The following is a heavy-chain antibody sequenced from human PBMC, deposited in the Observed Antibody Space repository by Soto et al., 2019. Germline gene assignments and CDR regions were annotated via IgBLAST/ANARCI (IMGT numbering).Heavy chain of an antibody. D-gene: IGHD2-15*01. J-gene: IGHJ4*02. CDR2: ISYDGSNK. CDR3: ATHIVVVVAATDY. CDR1: GFTFSSYG. Sequence: QVQLVESGGGVVQPGRSLRLSCAASGFTFSSYGMHWVRQAPGKGLEWVSVISYDGSNKYYADSVKGRFTISRDNSKNTLYRPMNSLGAEDTDVYYCATHIVVVVAATDYWGQGTLVTVSS. V-gene: IGHV3-30*03.